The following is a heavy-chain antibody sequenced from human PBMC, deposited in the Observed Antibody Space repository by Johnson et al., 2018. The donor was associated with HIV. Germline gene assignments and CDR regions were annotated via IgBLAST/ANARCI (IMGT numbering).Heavy chain of an antibody. J-gene: IGHJ3*02. CDR2: ISYDGSNK. V-gene: IGHV3-30-3*01. CDR3: ARGGIVVVDFDAFDI. CDR1: GFTFSSYA. Sequence: QVQLVESGGGVVQPGRSLRLSCAASGFTFSSYAMHWVRQAPGKGLEWVAVISYDGSNKYYADSVKGRFTISRDNSNNTLYLQMNSLRAEDTAVYYCARGGIVVVDFDAFDIWGQGTMVTVSS. D-gene: IGHD2-15*01.